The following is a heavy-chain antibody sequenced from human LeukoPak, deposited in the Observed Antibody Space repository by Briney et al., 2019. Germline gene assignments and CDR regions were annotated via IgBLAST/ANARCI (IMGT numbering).Heavy chain of an antibody. V-gene: IGHV4-34*01. CDR3: ARGRGYDYVWGSYRWGYYFDY. CDR1: GGSFSGYY. J-gene: IGHJ4*02. CDR2: INHSGST. D-gene: IGHD3-16*02. Sequence: SETLSLTCAVYGGSFSGYYWSWIRQPPGKGLEWIGEINHSGSTNYNPSLKSRVTISVDTSKNQFSLKLSSVTAADTAVYYCARGRGYDYVWGSYRWGYYFDYWAREPWSPSPQ.